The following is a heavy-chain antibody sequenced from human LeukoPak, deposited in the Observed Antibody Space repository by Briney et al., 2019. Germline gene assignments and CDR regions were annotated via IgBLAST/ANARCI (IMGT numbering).Heavy chain of an antibody. D-gene: IGHD1-1*01. V-gene: IGHV1-18*01. J-gene: IGHJ6*02. Sequence: ASVKVSCKVSGYTLTELSMHWVRQAPGQGLEWMGWISAYNGNTNYAQKLQGRVTMTTDTSTSTAYMELRSLRSDDTAVYYCARDSPGMATYYYYGMDVWGQGTTVTVSS. CDR1: GYTLTELS. CDR3: ARDSPGMATYYYYGMDV. CDR2: ISAYNGNT.